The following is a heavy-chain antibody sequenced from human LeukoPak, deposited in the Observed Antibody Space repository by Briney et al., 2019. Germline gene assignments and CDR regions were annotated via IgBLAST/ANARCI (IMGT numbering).Heavy chain of an antibody. Sequence: GGSLRLSCAASGFTFSSYAMHWVRQAPGKGLEWVAVISYDGSNKYYADSVKGRFTISRDNSKNTLYLQMNSLRAEDTAVYYCARDVVETSAVYYFDYWGQGTLVTISS. CDR1: GFTFSSYA. V-gene: IGHV3-30-3*01. CDR2: ISYDGSNK. J-gene: IGHJ4*02. D-gene: IGHD2-2*01. CDR3: ARDVVETSAVYYFDY.